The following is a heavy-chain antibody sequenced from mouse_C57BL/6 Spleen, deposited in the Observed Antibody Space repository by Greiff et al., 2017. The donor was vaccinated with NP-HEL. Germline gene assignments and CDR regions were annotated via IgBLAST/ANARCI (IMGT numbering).Heavy chain of an antibody. Sequence: VKLQQPGAELVRPGTSVKLSCKASGYTFTSYWMHWVKQRPGQGLEWIGVIDPSDSYTNYNQKFKGKATLTVDTSSSTAYMQLSSLTSEDSAVYYCARYGKEGSFDYWGQGTTLTVSS. V-gene: IGHV1-59*01. CDR3: ARYGKEGSFDY. J-gene: IGHJ2*01. D-gene: IGHD1-1*01. CDR1: GYTFTSYW. CDR2: IDPSDSYT.